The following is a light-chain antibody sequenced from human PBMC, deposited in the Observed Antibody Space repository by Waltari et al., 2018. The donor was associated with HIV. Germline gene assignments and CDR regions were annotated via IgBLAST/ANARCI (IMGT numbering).Light chain of an antibody. CDR2: DNA. J-gene: IGLJ2*01. CDR1: SSNLGKSS. V-gene: IGLV1-51*01. Sequence: QSVLTQPPSVSAAPGQKVTISCSGGSSNLGKSSFSWFQQLPGTAPKLRIYDNAKRPSGIPDRSSGSKSGTSATLGITGLQTGDAADYYCGTWDSRLRAGVFGGGTKLTVL. CDR3: GTWDSRLRAGV.